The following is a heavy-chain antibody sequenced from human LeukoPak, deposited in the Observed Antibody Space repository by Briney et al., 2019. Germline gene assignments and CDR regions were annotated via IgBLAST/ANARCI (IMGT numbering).Heavy chain of an antibody. CDR1: GGSFSGYY. D-gene: IGHD3-9*01. V-gene: IGHV4-34*01. CDR3: ARAFPPNYDILTGGGYFDY. J-gene: IGHJ4*02. CDR2: INHSGST. Sequence: SETLSLTCAVYGGSFSGYYWSWIRQPPGKGLEWIGEINHSGSTNYNPSLKSRVTISVDTSKNQFSLELSSVTAADTAVYYCARAFPPNYDILTGGGYFDYWGQGTLVTVSS.